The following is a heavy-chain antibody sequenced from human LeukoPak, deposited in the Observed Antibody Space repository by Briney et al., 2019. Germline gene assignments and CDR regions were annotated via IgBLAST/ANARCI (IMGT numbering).Heavy chain of an antibody. J-gene: IGHJ4*02. CDR2: IKSKTDDGTA. V-gene: IGHV3-15*01. CDR1: GFSFNTAW. CDR3: TTRGIAVSGLGY. D-gene: IGHD6-19*01. Sequence: GGSLRLSCAASGFSFNTAWMNWVRQTPGTGLEWLGRIKSKTDDGTAEYAAHVKGRFIISRDDSKNMLSLEMRSLRTEDTGVYYCTTRGIAVSGLGYWGRGTLVVVSS.